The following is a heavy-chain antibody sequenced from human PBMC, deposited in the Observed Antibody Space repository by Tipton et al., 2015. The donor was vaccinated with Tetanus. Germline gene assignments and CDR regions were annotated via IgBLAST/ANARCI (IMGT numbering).Heavy chain of an antibody. CDR1: VGSISSGDYY. V-gene: IGHV4-30-4*01. CDR2: IYKSGNT. Sequence: TLSPTCTVSVGSISSGDYYWSWVRQSPGEGLQWIGHIYKSGNTYYKPSLKSRVAISIDASKNQFSLKLNSMTAADTAVYYCARVGYYYYYMDVWGKGTTVTVSS. CDR3: ARVGYYYYYMDV. J-gene: IGHJ6*03. D-gene: IGHD3-22*01.